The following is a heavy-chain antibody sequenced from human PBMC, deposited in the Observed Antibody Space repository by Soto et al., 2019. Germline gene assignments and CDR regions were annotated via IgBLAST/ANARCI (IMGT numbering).Heavy chain of an antibody. D-gene: IGHD6-19*01. CDR2: IYSGGST. CDR1: GFTVSSNY. CDR3: ARRSSGWYDFDY. V-gene: IGHV3-53*04. Sequence: EVQLVESGGGLVQPGGSLRLSCAASGFTVSSNYMSWVRQAPGKGLERVSVIYSGGSTYYADSVKGRFTISRHNSENTLYLQMNSLRIEDTAVYYCARRSSGWYDFDYWGQGTLVTVSS. J-gene: IGHJ4*02.